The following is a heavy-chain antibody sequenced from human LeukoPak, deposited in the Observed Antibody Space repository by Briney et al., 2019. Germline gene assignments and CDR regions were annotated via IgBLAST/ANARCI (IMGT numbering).Heavy chain of an antibody. J-gene: IGHJ6*02. CDR3: ANSITPYNYYGMDV. V-gene: IGHV1-69*13. D-gene: IGHD1-14*01. CDR2: IIPIFGTA. CDR1: GGTFSSYA. Sequence: GASVKVSCKASGGTFSSYAISWVRQAPGQGLEWMGGIIPIFGTANYAQKFQGRVTITADESTSTAYMELSSLRSEDTAVYYCANSITPYNYYGMDVWGQGTTVTVSS.